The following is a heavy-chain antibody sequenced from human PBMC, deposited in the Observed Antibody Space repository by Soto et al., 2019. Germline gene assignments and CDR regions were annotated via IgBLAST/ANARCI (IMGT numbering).Heavy chain of an antibody. CDR3: ARRYGKNAFDI. V-gene: IGHV4-61*05. CDR1: GGSISSSSYY. D-gene: IGHD5-18*01. Sequence: SETLSLTCTVSGGSISSSSYYWGWIRQPPGKGLEWIGYIYYSGSTNYNPSLKSRVTISVDTSKNQFSLKLSSVTAADTAVYYCARRYGKNAFDIWGQGTMVTVSS. J-gene: IGHJ3*02. CDR2: IYYSGST.